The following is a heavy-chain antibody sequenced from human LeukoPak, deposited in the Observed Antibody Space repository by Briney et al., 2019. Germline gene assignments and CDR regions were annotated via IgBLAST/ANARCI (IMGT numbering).Heavy chain of an antibody. J-gene: IGHJ4*02. CDR1: GFTFSSYS. D-gene: IGHD2-2*01. CDR3: AREGVGYCSSTSCPFDY. CDR2: ISSSSSYI. V-gene: IGHV3-21*01. Sequence: PGGSLRLSCAASGFTFSSYSMNWVCQAPGKGLEWVSSISSSSSYIYYADSVKGRFTISRDNAKNSLYLQMNSLRAEDTAVYYCAREGVGYCSSTSCPFDYWGQGTLVTVSS.